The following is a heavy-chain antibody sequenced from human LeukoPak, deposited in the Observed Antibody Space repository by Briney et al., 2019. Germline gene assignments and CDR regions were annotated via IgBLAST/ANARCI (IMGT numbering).Heavy chain of an antibody. V-gene: IGHV3-30-3*01. Sequence: GGSLRLSCAASGFTFSSYAMHWVRQAPGKGLEWVAVISYDGSNKYYADSVKGRFTISRDTSKNTLYPQMNSLRPEDTAVFYCARDWGDGYNYFDYWGQGTLVTVSS. D-gene: IGHD5-24*01. CDR3: ARDWGDGYNYFDY. CDR1: GFTFSSYA. CDR2: ISYDGSNK. J-gene: IGHJ4*02.